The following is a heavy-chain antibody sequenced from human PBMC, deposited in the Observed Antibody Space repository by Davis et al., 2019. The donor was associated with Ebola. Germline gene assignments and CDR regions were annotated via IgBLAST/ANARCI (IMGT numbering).Heavy chain of an antibody. V-gene: IGHV1-18*01. CDR2: ISAYNGNT. J-gene: IGHJ4*02. Sequence: ASVKVSCKASGYTFTSYGISWVRQALGQGLEWMGWISAYNGNTNYAQKLQGRVTMTTDTSTSTAYMELRSLRSDDTAVYYCARGGCSGGSCYSADYWGQGTLVTVSS. CDR1: GYTFTSYG. D-gene: IGHD2-15*01. CDR3: ARGGCSGGSCYSADY.